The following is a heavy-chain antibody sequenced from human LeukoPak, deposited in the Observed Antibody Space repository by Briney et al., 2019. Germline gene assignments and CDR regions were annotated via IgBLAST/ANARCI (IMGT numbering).Heavy chain of an antibody. V-gene: IGHV3-15*01. CDR3: TTKTYYDPDAFDI. Sequence: PGGSLRLSCAASGFTFSNAWMSWVRQAPGKGLEWVGRIKSKTDGGTTDYAAPVKGRFTISRDDSKNTLYLQMNSLKTEGTAVYYWTTKTYYDPDAFDIWGQGKMGTVSS. CDR1: GFTFSNAW. CDR2: IKSKTDGGTT. D-gene: IGHD3-22*01. J-gene: IGHJ3*02.